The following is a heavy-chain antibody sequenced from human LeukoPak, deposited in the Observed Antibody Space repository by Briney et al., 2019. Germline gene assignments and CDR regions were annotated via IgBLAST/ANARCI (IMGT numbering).Heavy chain of an antibody. V-gene: IGHV3-30*02. D-gene: IGHD3-16*02. J-gene: IGHJ4*02. CDR3: ATGITYYDYVWGSYPYY. CDR1: GFTFSSYG. CDR2: IRYDGSDK. Sequence: PGGSLRLSCAASGFTFSSYGMHWVRQAPGKGLEWVAFIRYDGSDKYYPDSVKGRFTISRDNSKNTLYLQMNSLRAEDTAVYYCATGITYYDYVWGSYPYYWGQGTLVTVSS.